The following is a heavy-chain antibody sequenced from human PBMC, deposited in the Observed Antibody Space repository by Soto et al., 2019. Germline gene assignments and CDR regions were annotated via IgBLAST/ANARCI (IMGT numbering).Heavy chain of an antibody. V-gene: IGHV3-66*01. D-gene: IGHD6-6*01. J-gene: IGHJ4*02. Sequence: PGGSLRLSCAASGFTVSSNHMSWVRQAPGKGLEWVSVIYRDGSRYYADSVKARFTISRDISRNTLFLQIDSLRVEDTAMYFCVRDEGNSDSSAAFYWGQGTRVTVS. CDR3: VRDEGNSDSSAAFY. CDR1: GFTVSSNH. CDR2: IYRDGSR.